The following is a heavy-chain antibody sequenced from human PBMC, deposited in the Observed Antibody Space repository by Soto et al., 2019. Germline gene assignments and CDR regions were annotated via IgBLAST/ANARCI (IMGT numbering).Heavy chain of an antibody. CDR3: AREYCSTTSCWGGMDV. CDR2: MSYDGNNK. Sequence: QVQVVESGGGVVQPGRSLRLSCAASGFTFSSYAMHWVRQAPGKGLEWVAVMSYDGNNKYYVDSVKGRFTVSRDHSKNTLYLQMNSLRAEDTAVYYCAREYCSTTSCWGGMDVWGQGTTVTVSS. D-gene: IGHD2-2*01. V-gene: IGHV3-30-3*01. J-gene: IGHJ6*02. CDR1: GFTFSSYA.